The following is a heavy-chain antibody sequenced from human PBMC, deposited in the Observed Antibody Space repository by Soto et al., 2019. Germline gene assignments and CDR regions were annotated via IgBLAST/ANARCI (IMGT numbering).Heavy chain of an antibody. CDR1: GFTFSSYS. J-gene: IGHJ4*02. CDR2: ISSSSSYI. Sequence: PGGSLRLSCAASGFTFSSYSMNWVRQAPGKGLEWVSSISSSSSYIYYADSVKGRFTISRDNAKNSLYLQMNSLRAEDTAVYYCARDKEVAGTGGYFDYWGQGTLVTVSS. V-gene: IGHV3-21*01. CDR3: ARDKEVAGTGGYFDY. D-gene: IGHD6-19*01.